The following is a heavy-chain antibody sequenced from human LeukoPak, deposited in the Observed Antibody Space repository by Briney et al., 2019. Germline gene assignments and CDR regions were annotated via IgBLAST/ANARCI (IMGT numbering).Heavy chain of an antibody. CDR1: GFTFSSYA. V-gene: IGHV3-30-3*01. CDR2: ISYDGSNK. Sequence: QPGRSLRLSCAASGFTFSSYAMPWVRQAPGKGLEWVAVISYDGSNKYYADSVKGRFTISRDNAKNTLYLQMNSLRAEDTAVYYCAREDGSGWYHFQHWGQGTLVTVSS. CDR3: AREDGSGWYHFQH. J-gene: IGHJ1*01. D-gene: IGHD6-19*01.